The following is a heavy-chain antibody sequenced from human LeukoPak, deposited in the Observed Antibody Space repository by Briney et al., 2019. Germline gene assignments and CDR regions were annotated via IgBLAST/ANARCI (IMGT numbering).Heavy chain of an antibody. Sequence: SGGSLRLSCAASGFTVSHNYMSWVRQAPGKGLEWVSVIYSGGSTYYAESVKGRFTISRDNSKNTLYLQMNSLRAEDTAVYYCAGPTTTPPQFATWGRGTRFPVPS. CDR3: AGPTTTPPQFAT. J-gene: IGHJ5*02. CDR1: GFTVSHNY. CDR2: IYSGGST. D-gene: IGHD1-14*01. V-gene: IGHV3-53*01.